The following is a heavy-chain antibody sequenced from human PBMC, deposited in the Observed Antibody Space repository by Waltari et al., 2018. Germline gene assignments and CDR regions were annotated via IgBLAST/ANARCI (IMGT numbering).Heavy chain of an antibody. Sequence: QVQLVQSGAEVKKPGSSVKVSCKASGGTFSSYAISWVRPAPGQGLEWVGGIIPMIGTSNIAQKFQGRVTVTADKSTSTVYMELSSLRSEDTAVYYCARENYGSGSYSDWFDPWGQGTLVTVSS. V-gene: IGHV1-69*14. J-gene: IGHJ5*02. CDR2: IIPMIGTS. D-gene: IGHD3-10*01. CDR1: GGTFSSYA. CDR3: ARENYGSGSYSDWFDP.